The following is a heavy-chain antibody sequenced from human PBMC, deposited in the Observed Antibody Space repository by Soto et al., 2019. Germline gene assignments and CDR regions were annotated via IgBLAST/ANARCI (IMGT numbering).Heavy chain of an antibody. D-gene: IGHD6-19*01. CDR3: ARVRLIAVAGTGFDY. CDR2: INAGNGNT. Sequence: QVQLVQSGAEVKKPGASVKVSCKASGYTFTSYAMHWVRQAPGQRLEWMGWINAGNGNTKYSQKFQGRVTITRDTSASTAYMELSSLRSEDTAVYYCARVRLIAVAGTGFDYWCQGTLVTVSS. V-gene: IGHV1-3*01. J-gene: IGHJ4*02. CDR1: GYTFTSYA.